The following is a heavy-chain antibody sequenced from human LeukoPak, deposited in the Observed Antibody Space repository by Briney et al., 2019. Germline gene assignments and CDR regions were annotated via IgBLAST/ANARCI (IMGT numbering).Heavy chain of an antibody. D-gene: IGHD3-3*01. V-gene: IGHV3-9*03. J-gene: IGHJ3*02. CDR3: ASMNPIFGDAFDI. CDR2: ISWNSGSI. Sequence: GGSLRLSFAASGFTFSRHWMHWVRQAPGKGLEWVSGISWNSGSIGYADSVKGRFTISRDNAKNSLYLQMNSLRAEDMALYYCASMNPIFGDAFDIWGQGTMVTVSS. CDR1: GFTFSRHW.